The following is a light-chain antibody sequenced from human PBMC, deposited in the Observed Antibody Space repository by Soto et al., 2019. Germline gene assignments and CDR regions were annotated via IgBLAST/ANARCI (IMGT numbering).Light chain of an antibody. Sequence: QSALTQPPSVSGSPGQSVTISCTGTSSDVGNYNRVSWFQQPPGTAPKLMIYEVTNRPSGVPDRFSGSKFGNTASLTISGLQAEDEADYYCSSYTSSSTYVFGTGTKLTVL. CDR3: SSYTSSSTYV. V-gene: IGLV2-18*02. J-gene: IGLJ1*01. CDR2: EVT. CDR1: SSDVGNYNR.